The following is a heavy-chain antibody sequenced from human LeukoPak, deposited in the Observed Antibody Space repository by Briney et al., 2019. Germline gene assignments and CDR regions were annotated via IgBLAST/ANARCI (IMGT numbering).Heavy chain of an antibody. Sequence: PSETLSLTXTVSGGSISSSSYYRGWIRQPPGKGLEWIGSIYYSGSTYYNPSLKSRVTISVDTSKNQFSLKLSSVTAADTAVYYCARLYVYYYYMDVWGKGTTVTVSS. CDR1: GGSISSSSYY. CDR2: IYYSGST. V-gene: IGHV4-39*01. CDR3: ARLYVYYYYMDV. J-gene: IGHJ6*03. D-gene: IGHD3-16*01.